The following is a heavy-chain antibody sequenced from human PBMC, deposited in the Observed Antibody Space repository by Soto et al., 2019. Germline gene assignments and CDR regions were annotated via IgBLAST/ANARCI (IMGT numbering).Heavy chain of an antibody. CDR2: IYYSGST. CDR3: ASHSGPYRSSWFDY. CDR1: GGSISSSSFY. J-gene: IGHJ4*02. D-gene: IGHD6-13*01. Sequence: QLQLQESGPGLVKPSETLSLTCTVSGGSISSSSFYWGWVRQPPGRGLEWIGSIYYSGSTHYNPSLQLRVTSSVDMSKDHCSLKLSSVTAADTAVYYCASHSGPYRSSWFDYWGQGTLVTVTS. V-gene: IGHV4-39*02.